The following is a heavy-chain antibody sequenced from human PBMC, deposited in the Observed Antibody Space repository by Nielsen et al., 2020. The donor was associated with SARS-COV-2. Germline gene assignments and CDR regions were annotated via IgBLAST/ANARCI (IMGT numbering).Heavy chain of an antibody. CDR2: INAGNGNT. V-gene: IGHV1-3*01. D-gene: IGHD2-2*01. CDR3: AIGTSCCYIS. J-gene: IGHJ4*02. Sequence: ASVKVSCKASRHTFTRYAMQQERQAPGQRLEWMGWINAGNGNTKYSQKFQGRVTITRDTSASTAYMELSSLRSEDTAVYYCAIGTSCCYISWGQGTLVTVSS. CDR1: RHTFTRYA.